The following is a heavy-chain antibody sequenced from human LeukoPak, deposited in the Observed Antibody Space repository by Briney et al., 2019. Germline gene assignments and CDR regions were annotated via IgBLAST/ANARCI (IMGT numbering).Heavy chain of an antibody. J-gene: IGHJ6*03. CDR1: GGSISSYY. CDR3: ATGGYSSGWNYYYYYMDV. CDR2: IYYSGST. V-gene: IGHV4-59*01. Sequence: SETLSLTCTVSGGSISSYYWSWIRQPPGKGLEWIGYIYYSGSTNYNPSLKSRVTISVGTSKNQFSLKLSSVTAADTAVYYCATGGYSSGWNYYYYYMDVWGKGTTVTVSS. D-gene: IGHD3-22*01.